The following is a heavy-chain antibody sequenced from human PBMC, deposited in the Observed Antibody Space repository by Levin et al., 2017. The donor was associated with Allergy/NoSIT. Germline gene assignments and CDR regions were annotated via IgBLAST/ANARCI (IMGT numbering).Heavy chain of an antibody. J-gene: IGHJ4*02. D-gene: IGHD2-2*01. CDR2: ISYDGSNK. V-gene: IGHV3-30*18. Sequence: GGSLRLSCAASGFTSSSYGMHWVRQAPGKGLEWVAVISYDGSNKYYADSVKGRFTISRDNSKNTLYLQMNSLRAEDTAVYYCAKDLDSSTSLPDFWGQGTLVTVSS. CDR3: AKDLDSSTSLPDF. CDR1: GFTSSSYG.